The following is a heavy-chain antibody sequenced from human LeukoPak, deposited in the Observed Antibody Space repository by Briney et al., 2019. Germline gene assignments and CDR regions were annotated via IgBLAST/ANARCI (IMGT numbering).Heavy chain of an antibody. J-gene: IGHJ6*03. Sequence: GASVKVSCKASGYTFTSYAMNWVRQAPGQGLEWMGWINPNSGGTNYAQKFQGRVTMTRDTSISTAYMELSRLRSDDTAVYYCARDEYDYVWGSYRPYYYMDVWGKGTTVTISS. CDR1: GYTFTSYA. CDR3: ARDEYDYVWGSYRPYYYMDV. D-gene: IGHD3-16*02. CDR2: INPNSGGT. V-gene: IGHV1-2*02.